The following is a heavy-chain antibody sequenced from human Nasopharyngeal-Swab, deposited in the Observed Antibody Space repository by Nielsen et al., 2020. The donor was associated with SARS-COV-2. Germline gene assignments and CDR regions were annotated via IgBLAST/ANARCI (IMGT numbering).Heavy chain of an antibody. CDR3: ARGEATQDYFDY. J-gene: IGHJ4*02. D-gene: IGHD1-26*01. V-gene: IGHV3-30-3*01. Sequence: VRQAPGKGLEWVAVISYDGSNKYYADSVKGRFTISRDNSKNTLYLQMNSLRAEDTAVYYCARGEATQDYFDYWGQGTLVTVSS. CDR2: ISYDGSNK.